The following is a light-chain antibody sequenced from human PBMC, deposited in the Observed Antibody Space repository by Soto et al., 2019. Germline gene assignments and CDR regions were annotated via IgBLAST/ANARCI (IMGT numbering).Light chain of an antibody. V-gene: IGKV2-28*01. CDR1: QSLLQSSGYHY. CDR3: MHALQPPPA. CDR2: LTS. Sequence: DIVLTQSPLSLPVTPGEPASMSCRSSQSLLQSSGYHYLDWYVQKPGQSPQLLIYLTSNRASGVPDRFSGSVSGTDFTLKISRVEAEDVGVYYCMHALQPPPAFGQGTKVEIK. J-gene: IGKJ1*01.